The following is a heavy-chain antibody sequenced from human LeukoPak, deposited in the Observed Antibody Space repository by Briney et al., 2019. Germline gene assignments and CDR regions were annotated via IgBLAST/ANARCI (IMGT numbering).Heavy chain of an antibody. CDR1: GYSISSGYY. CDR3: ASQNLQTSVDI. J-gene: IGHJ3*02. CDR2: IYNSGST. Sequence: SETLSLTCAVSGYSISSGYYWGWSQEPAGKGQEGIGSIYNSGSTYYNPSLKRRVTISVDTSKNQLYLKLSSVTAADTAVYYCASQNLQTSVDIWGQGTMVTVSS. D-gene: IGHD1-14*01. V-gene: IGHV4-38-2*01.